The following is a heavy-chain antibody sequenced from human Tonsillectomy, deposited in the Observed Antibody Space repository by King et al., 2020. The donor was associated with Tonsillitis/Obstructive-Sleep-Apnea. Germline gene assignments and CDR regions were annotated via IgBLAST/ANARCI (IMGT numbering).Heavy chain of an antibody. CDR3: ARDKAGGWYFDL. CDR1: GFTFSSYW. V-gene: IGHV3-7*03. J-gene: IGHJ2*01. Sequence: EVQLVESGGGLVQPGGSLRLSYAASGFTFSSYWMYWVRRAPGKGLEYVANIKQDGSEKYYVDSVKGRFTISRDNAKNSLFLQMNSLRAEDTALYYCARDKAGGWYFDLWGRGTLVTVSS. CDR2: IKQDGSEK. D-gene: IGHD3-10*01.